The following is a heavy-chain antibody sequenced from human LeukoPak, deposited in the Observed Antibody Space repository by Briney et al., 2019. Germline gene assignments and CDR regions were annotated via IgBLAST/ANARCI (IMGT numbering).Heavy chain of an antibody. J-gene: IGHJ6*02. Sequence: GESLKISCKGSGYSFTSYWIGWVRQMPGKGLEWMGIIYPGDSDTRYSPSFQGQVTISADKSISTAYLQWSSLKASDTAMYYCARRIHSYSRAVVSGYGMDVWGQGTTVTVSS. CDR1: GYSFTSYW. D-gene: IGHD6-13*01. V-gene: IGHV5-51*01. CDR3: ARRIHSYSRAVVSGYGMDV. CDR2: IYPGDSDT.